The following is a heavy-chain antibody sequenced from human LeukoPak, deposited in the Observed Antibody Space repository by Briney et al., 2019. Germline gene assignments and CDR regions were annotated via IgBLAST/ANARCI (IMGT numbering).Heavy chain of an antibody. J-gene: IGHJ4*02. D-gene: IGHD4-17*01. CDR3: AKSTMTTVTRGSCFFDY. CDR2: ISGVGGTT. V-gene: IGHV3-23*01. Sequence: GGSLRLSCAASGFTFISYCMSWVRQAPGKGLEWVSTISGVGGTTYYADSVKGRFTISRDNSKNTLYLQMNSLRGEDTAVYYWAKSTMTTVTRGSCFFDYWGQGTLVTVSS. CDR1: GFTFISYC.